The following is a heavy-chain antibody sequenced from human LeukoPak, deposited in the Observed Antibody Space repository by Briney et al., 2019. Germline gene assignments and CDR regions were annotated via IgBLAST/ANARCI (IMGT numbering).Heavy chain of an antibody. CDR2: IYSGGST. J-gene: IGHJ4*02. CDR1: GFTVSSNY. Sequence: GGSLRLSCAASGFTVSSNYMSWVRQAPGKGLEWVSVIYSGGSTYYADSVKGRFTISRDNSKNTLYLQMNSLRAEDTAVYYCAKELYSSPYCYFDSWGQGTLVTVSS. CDR3: AKELYSSPYCYFDS. V-gene: IGHV3-66*01. D-gene: IGHD6-13*01.